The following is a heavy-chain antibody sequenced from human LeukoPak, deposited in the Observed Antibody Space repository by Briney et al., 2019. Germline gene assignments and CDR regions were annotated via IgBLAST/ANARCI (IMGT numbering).Heavy chain of an antibody. CDR1: GGTFSSYA. J-gene: IGHJ4*02. V-gene: IGHV1-69*13. Sequence: ASVKVSCKASGGTFSSYAISWVRQAPGQGLEWMGGIIPIFGTANYAQKFQGRVTITADESTSTAYIELSSLRSEDTAVYCCASSGITGTMPPLYYFDYWAQGTLVTVPS. CDR3: ASSGITGTMPPLYYFDY. CDR2: IIPIFGTA. D-gene: IGHD1-7*01.